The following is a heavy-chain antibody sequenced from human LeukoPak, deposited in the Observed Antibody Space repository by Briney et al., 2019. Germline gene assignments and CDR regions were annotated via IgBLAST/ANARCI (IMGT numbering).Heavy chain of an antibody. CDR2: ISSSSSYI. V-gene: IGHV3-21*01. CDR3: ARDGLSVAAAGIYYLDY. D-gene: IGHD6-13*01. Sequence: GGFLRLSCAASGFTFSSYSMNWVRQAPGKGLEWVSSISSSSSYIYYADSVKGRFTISRDNAKNSLYLQMNSLGAEDTAVYYCARDGLSVAAAGIYYLDYWGQGTLVTVSS. CDR1: GFTFSSYS. J-gene: IGHJ4*02.